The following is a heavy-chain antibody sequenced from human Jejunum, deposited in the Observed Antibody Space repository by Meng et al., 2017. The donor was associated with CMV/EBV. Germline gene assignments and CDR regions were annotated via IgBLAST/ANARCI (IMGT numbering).Heavy chain of an antibody. D-gene: IGHD6-19*01. Sequence: GLTFSSYGMNWVRQAPGKGLEWVSYSSSSHSATYYLDSVKGRFTISRDNAKNSLYLQMNSLSAEDTAVDFCARASGWPPNYYGMDVWGQGTTVTVSS. CDR2: SSSSHSAT. CDR3: ARASGWPPNYYGMDV. V-gene: IGHV3-48*03. CDR1: GLTFSSYG. J-gene: IGHJ6*02.